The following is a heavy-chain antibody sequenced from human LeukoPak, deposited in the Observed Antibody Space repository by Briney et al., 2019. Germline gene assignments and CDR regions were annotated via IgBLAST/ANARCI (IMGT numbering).Heavy chain of an antibody. CDR2: IYPGDSDT. CDR1: GYSFTSYW. CDR3: ATATGLSGSVEY. V-gene: IGHV5-51*01. J-gene: IGHJ4*02. D-gene: IGHD2-8*02. Sequence: GESLKISCKGSGYSFTSYWIGWVRQMPGKGLERMGIIYPGDSDTRYSPSFQGQVTISVDKSINTAYLQWSSLKTSDTAMYYCATATGLSGSVEYWGQGTLVTVSS.